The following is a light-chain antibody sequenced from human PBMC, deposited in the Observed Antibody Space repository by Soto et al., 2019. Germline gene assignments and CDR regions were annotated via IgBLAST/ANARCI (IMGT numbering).Light chain of an antibody. V-gene: IGLV2-8*01. CDR2: DVS. J-gene: IGLJ1*01. Sequence: QSAPTQPPSASGSPGQSVTISCTGTSSDVGGYNYVSWYQQHPGKAPKLMIYDVSQRPSGVPDRFSGSKSGNTASLTGSGLQAEDEADYYCSSYAGTYIVFGTGTKLTVL. CDR3: SSYAGTYIV. CDR1: SSDVGGYNY.